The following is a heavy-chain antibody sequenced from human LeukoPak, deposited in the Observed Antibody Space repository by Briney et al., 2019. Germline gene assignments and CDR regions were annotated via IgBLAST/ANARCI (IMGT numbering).Heavy chain of an antibody. V-gene: IGHV3-30-3*01. Sequence: GGSLRLSCAASGFTFSSSWMSWVRQAPEKGLEWVAVISYDGSNKYYADSVKGRFTISRDNSKNTLYLQMNSLRAEDTAVYYCARGSSSDAFDIWGQGTMDTVSS. CDR1: GFTFSSSW. J-gene: IGHJ3*02. D-gene: IGHD6-6*01. CDR3: ARGSSSDAFDI. CDR2: ISYDGSNK.